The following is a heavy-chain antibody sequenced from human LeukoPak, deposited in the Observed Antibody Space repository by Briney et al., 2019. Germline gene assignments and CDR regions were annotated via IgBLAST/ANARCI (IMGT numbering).Heavy chain of an antibody. CDR2: INHSGST. J-gene: IGHJ4*02. Sequence: SETLSLTCAVYGGSFSGYYWSWIRQPPGKGLEWIGEINHSGSTNYNPSLKSRVTISVDTSKNQFSLKLSSVTAADTAVYYCARMRYSSGWYAVWGQGTLVTVSS. CDR1: GGSFSGYY. CDR3: ARMRYSSGWYAV. V-gene: IGHV4-34*01. D-gene: IGHD6-19*01.